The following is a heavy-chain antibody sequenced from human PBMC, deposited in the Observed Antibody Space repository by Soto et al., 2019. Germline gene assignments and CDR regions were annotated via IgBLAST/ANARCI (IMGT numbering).Heavy chain of an antibody. V-gene: IGHV3-23*01. CDR3: AKDLGLDIVVVPAAMVYGMDV. J-gene: IGHJ6*02. CDR2: ISGSGGST. D-gene: IGHD2-2*03. CDR1: GFTFSSYA. Sequence: GGSLRLSCAASGFTFSSYAMSWVRQAPGKGLEWVSAISGSGGSTYYADSVKGRFTISRDNSKNTLYLQMNSLRAEDTAVYYCAKDLGLDIVVVPAAMVYGMDVWGQGNTVTVSS.